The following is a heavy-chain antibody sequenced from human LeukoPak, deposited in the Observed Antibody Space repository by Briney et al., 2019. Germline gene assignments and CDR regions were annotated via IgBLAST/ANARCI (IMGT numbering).Heavy chain of an antibody. V-gene: IGHV3-73*01. CDR3: TRHLPQLLWVNWFDP. CDR2: IRSKANSYAT. Sequence: GGSPRLSCAASGFTFSASAMHWVRQASGKGLEWVGRIRSKANSYATAYAASVKGRFTISRDDSKNTAYLQMNSLKTEDTAVYYCTRHLPQLLWVNWFDPWGQGTLVTVSS. J-gene: IGHJ5*02. CDR1: GFTFSASA. D-gene: IGHD2-2*01.